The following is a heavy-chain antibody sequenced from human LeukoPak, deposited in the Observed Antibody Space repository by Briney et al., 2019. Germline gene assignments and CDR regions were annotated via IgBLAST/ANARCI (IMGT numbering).Heavy chain of an antibody. D-gene: IGHD2-15*01. V-gene: IGHV3-74*01. CDR2: INDDGSDT. Sequence: GGSLRLSCAASGFTFKLYWMHWVRQVPGRRPVWVSRINDDGSDTIYADSVRGRFTISRDDAKNTVYLQMNNLRAEDTAVYYCVRGGPSTWSWGQGTLVTVSS. J-gene: IGHJ5*02. CDR3: VRGGPSTWS. CDR1: GFTFKLYW.